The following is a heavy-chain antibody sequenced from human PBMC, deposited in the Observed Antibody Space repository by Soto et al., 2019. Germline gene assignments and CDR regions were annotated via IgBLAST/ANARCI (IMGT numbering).Heavy chain of an antibody. CDR3: AKNWNWGSLVH. V-gene: IGHV4-59*08. CDR2: IYYGGST. D-gene: IGHD7-27*01. J-gene: IGHJ4*02. Sequence: QVHLQESGPGLVKPSETLSLTCTVSGDSISTDYWSWIRQSPGKGLEWIGFIYYGGSTNYNPSLKXRXTXSLXTPKNQFSLKLSSVTAADTAVYYCAKNWNWGSLVHWGQGTLVTVSS. CDR1: GDSISTDY.